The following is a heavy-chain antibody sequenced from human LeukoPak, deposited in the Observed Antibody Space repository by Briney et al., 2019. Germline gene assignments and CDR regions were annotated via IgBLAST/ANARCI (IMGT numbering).Heavy chain of an antibody. CDR1: GYTFTSYY. D-gene: IGHD1-26*01. J-gene: IGHJ4*02. Sequence: ASVKVSCKASGYTFTSYYMHWVRQAPGQGLEWMGIINPSGGSTSYAQKFQERVTITRDMSTSTAYMELSSLRSEDTAVYYCAGSLVGATPFDYWGQGTLVTVSS. CDR3: AGSLVGATPFDY. V-gene: IGHV1-46*01. CDR2: INPSGGST.